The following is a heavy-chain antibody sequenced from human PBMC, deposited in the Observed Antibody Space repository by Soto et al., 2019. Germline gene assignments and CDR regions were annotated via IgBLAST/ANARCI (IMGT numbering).Heavy chain of an antibody. V-gene: IGHV1-69*06. D-gene: IGHD6-13*01. J-gene: IGHJ6*02. Sequence: SVKVSCKASGGTFSSYAISWVRQAPGQGLEWMGGIIPIFGTANYAQKFQGRVTITADKSTSTAYMELSSLRSEDTAVYYCARDPIAAAGSYYYYGMDVWGQGTTVTVYS. CDR3: ARDPIAAAGSYYYYGMDV. CDR2: IIPIFGTA. CDR1: GGTFSSYA.